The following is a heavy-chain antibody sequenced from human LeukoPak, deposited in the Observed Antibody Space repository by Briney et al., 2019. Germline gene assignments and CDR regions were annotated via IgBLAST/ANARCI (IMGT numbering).Heavy chain of an antibody. CDR1: GFTFSSYA. CDR3: ANLIAVAGTENAFDI. V-gene: IGHV3-23*01. Sequence: PGGSLILSCAASGFTFSSYAMSWVRQAPGKGLEWVSAISGSGGSTYYADSVKGRFTISRDNSKNTLYLQMNSLRAEDTAVYYCANLIAVAGTENAFDIWGQGTMVTVSS. J-gene: IGHJ3*02. CDR2: ISGSGGST. D-gene: IGHD6-19*01.